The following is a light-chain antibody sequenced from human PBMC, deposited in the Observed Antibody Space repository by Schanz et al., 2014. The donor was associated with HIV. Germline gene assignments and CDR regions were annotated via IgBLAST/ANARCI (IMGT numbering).Light chain of an antibody. V-gene: IGLV2-11*01. CDR1: SSDGGSYNF. J-gene: IGLJ3*02. Sequence: QSVLTQPRSVSGSPGQSVTISCTGTSSDGGSYNFAPWYQQHPDTPPKLMIYDVNKRPSGVPDRFSGSKSGNTASLTISGLQAEDEGDYYCATWDDSLNGWVFGGGTKVTVL. CDR2: DVN. CDR3: ATWDDSLNGWV.